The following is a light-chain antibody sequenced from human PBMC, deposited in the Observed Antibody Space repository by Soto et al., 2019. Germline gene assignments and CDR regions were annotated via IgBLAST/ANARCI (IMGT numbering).Light chain of an antibody. V-gene: IGKV2-28*01. CDR1: QSLLHSNGYNY. CDR2: LGS. CDR3: MQALHTPRT. Sequence: DIVMTQSPLSLPVTPGEPASISCRSSQSLLHSNGYNYLDWYLQKPGQSPQLLIYLGSNRASGVPARLCGSGAGRDFTRQIIRVAAVDVGVYYCMQALHTPRTYRPGNTVAIK. J-gene: IGKJ1*01.